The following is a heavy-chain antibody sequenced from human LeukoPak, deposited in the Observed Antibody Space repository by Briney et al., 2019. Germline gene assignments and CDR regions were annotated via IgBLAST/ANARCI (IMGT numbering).Heavy chain of an antibody. CDR3: ARDAGIAAAGPSYDY. D-gene: IGHD6-13*01. CDR2: ISRSGSTI. Sequence: GGSLRLSCAASGFTFSSYEMNWVRQAPGKGLEWVSYISRSGSTIYYADSVKGRFTVSRDNAKNSLYLQMNSLRAEDTAVYYRARDAGIAAAGPSYDYWGQGTLVTVSS. J-gene: IGHJ4*02. V-gene: IGHV3-48*03. CDR1: GFTFSSYE.